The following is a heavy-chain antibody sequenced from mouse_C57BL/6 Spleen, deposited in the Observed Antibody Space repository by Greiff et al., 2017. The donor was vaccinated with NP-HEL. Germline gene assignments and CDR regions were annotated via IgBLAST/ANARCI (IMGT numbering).Heavy chain of an antibody. D-gene: IGHD2-4*01. J-gene: IGHJ2*01. Sequence: EVQLQQSGPVLVKPGASVKMSCKASGYTFTDYYMNWVKQSHGKSLEWIGVINPYNGGTSYNQKFKGKATLTVDKSSSTAYMELNSLTSEYSAVYYCAREGLGYYFDYWGQGTTLTVSS. V-gene: IGHV1-19*01. CDR1: GYTFTDYY. CDR2: INPYNGGT. CDR3: AREGLGYYFDY.